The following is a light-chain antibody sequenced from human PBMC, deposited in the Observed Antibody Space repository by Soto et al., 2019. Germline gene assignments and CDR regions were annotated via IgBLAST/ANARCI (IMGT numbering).Light chain of an antibody. J-gene: IGKJ1*01. V-gene: IGKV1-5*03. CDR1: QSISSW. CDR3: QHYNSYFTWT. CDR2: KAS. Sequence: DIQMTQSPSTLCASVGDRVTITCRASQSISSWMAWYQQNPGKARKLLSYKASSLESGVPSRFSGSGSGTEFTLTISSLQPDDFATYYCQHYNSYFTWTFGQGTKVDIK.